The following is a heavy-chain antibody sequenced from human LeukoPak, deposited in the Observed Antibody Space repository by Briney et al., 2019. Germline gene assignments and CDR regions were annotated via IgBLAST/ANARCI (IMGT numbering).Heavy chain of an antibody. CDR3: ARAEVGARSGDYYYGMDV. D-gene: IGHD1-26*01. CDR2: IYHSGST. V-gene: IGHV4-30-2*01. CDR1: GGSISSGGYS. Sequence: PSETLSLTCAGSGGSISSGGYSWSWIRQPPGKGLEWIGYIYHSGSTYYNPSLKSRVTISVDRSKNQFSLKLSSVTAADTAVYYCARAEVGARSGDYYYGMDVWGQGTTVTVSS. J-gene: IGHJ6*02.